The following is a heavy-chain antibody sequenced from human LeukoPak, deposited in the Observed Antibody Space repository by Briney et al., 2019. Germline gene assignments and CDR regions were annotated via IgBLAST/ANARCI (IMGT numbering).Heavy chain of an antibody. D-gene: IGHD3-10*01. J-gene: IGHJ1*01. CDR2: INDDGTST. Sequence: GGSLRLSCAASGFTFSGAWMHWVRQAPGKGLVWVSRINDDGTSTRYADSVKGRFTISRDNAKDTLYLQTNSLRAEDTAVYYCARVYGPGMDEYFHLWGQGTLVTVSS. V-gene: IGHV3-74*01. CDR3: ARVYGPGMDEYFHL. CDR1: GFTFSGAW.